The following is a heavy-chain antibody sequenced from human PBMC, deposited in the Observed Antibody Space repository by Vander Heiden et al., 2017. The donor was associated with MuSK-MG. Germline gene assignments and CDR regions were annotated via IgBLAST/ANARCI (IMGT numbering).Heavy chain of an antibody. CDR1: GGTFSSYA. D-gene: IGHD3-10*01. J-gene: IGHJ6*02. CDR3: ARGEWFGELGHYYYGMDV. CDR2: IIPIFGTA. Sequence: QVQLVQSGAEVKKPGSSVKVSCKASGGTFSSYAISWVRQAPGQGLEWMGGIIPIFGTANYAQKFQGRVTITADESTSTAYMELSSLRSEDTAVYYCARGEWFGELGHYYYGMDVWGQGTTVTVSS. V-gene: IGHV1-69*01.